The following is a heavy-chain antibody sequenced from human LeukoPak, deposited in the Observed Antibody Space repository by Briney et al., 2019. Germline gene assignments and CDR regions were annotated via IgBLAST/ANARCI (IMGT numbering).Heavy chain of an antibody. Sequence: GGSLRLSCAASGFTFSSYAMHWVRQAPGKGLEWVAVISCDGSNKYYADSVKGRFTISRDNSKNTLYLQMNSLRAEDTAVYCCARERVVLVATILLHPWVQGTLVSVRS. CDR1: GFTFSSYA. V-gene: IGHV3-30*04. CDR2: ISCDGSNK. CDR3: ARERVVLVATILLHP. J-gene: IGHJ5*02. D-gene: IGHD2-15*01.